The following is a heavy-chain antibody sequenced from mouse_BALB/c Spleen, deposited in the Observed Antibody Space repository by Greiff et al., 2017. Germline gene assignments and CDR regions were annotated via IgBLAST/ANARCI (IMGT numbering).Heavy chain of an antibody. J-gene: IGHJ3*01. CDR2: IWAGGST. Sequence: VLLVESGPGLVAPSQSLSITCTVSGFSLTSYGVHWVRQPPGKGLEWLGVIWAGGSTNYNSALMSRLSISKDNSKIQVFLKMNSLQTDDTAMYYCARDRKKYGNYVGFAYWGQGTLVTVSA. V-gene: IGHV2-9*02. CDR3: ARDRKKYGNYVGFAY. CDR1: GFSLTSYG. D-gene: IGHD2-10*02.